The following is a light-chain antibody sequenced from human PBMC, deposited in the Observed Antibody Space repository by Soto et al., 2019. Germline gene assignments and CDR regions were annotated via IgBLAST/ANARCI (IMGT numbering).Light chain of an antibody. CDR1: SSDVGGYDY. CDR2: DVT. Sequence: QSALTQPASVSGSPGQSITISCTGTSSDVGGYDYVSWYQQHPGKAPKLMIYDVTNRPSGVSNRFSGSKSGNTASLTISGLQAEDEADYYCISYASINTYVFGTGTKVTVL. J-gene: IGLJ1*01. V-gene: IGLV2-14*01. CDR3: ISYASINTYV.